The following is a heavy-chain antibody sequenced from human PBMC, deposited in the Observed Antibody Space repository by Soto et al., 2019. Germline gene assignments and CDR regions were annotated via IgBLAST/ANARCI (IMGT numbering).Heavy chain of an antibody. J-gene: IGHJ6*02. CDR1: GASISSYY. V-gene: IGHV4-4*09. CDR2: IHASGST. CDR3: ARGVAANEYYYYYGLDV. Sequence: ETLSLTCTVSGASISSYYWSWIRQPPGKGLEWIGYIHASGSTNYNPSLKSRVTISVDTSKNQFCLRLSSATAADTAVYYCARGVAANEYYYYYGLDVWGQGTTVTVSS. D-gene: IGHD6-19*01.